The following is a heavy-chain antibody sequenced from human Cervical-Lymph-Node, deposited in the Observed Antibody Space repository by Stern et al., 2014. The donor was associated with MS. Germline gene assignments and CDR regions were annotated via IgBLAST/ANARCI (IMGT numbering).Heavy chain of an antibody. CDR2: MNPNSGNT. Sequence: VQPVESGAEVKKPGASVKVSCKASGYTFTSYDINWVRQATGQGLEWMVWMNPNSGNTGYAQKFQGRVTMTRNTSISTAYMELSSLRSEDTAVYYCARRSCAARPTSCAFDIWGQGTMVTVSS. CDR3: ARRSCAARPTSCAFDI. CDR1: GYTFTSYD. J-gene: IGHJ3*02. V-gene: IGHV1-8*01. D-gene: IGHD6-6*01.